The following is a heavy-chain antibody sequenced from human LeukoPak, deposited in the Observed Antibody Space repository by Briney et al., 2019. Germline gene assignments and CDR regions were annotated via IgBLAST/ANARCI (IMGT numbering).Heavy chain of an antibody. CDR1: GFTFSSYA. J-gene: IGHJ6*02. CDR2: ISYDGSNK. CDR3: ARDGWYEPDYGSPNYYYYGMDV. D-gene: IGHD4-17*01. V-gene: IGHV3-30*04. Sequence: PGRSLRLSCAASGFTFSSYAMHWVRQAPGKGLEWVAVISYDGSNKYYADSVKGRFTISRDNSKNTLYLQMNSLRAEDTAVYYCARDGWYEPDYGSPNYYYYGMDVWGQGTTVTVCS.